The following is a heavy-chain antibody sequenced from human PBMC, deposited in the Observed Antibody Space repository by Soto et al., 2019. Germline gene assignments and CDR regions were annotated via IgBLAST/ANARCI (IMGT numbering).Heavy chain of an antibody. CDR3: ARGDVVVPAGRGFDY. J-gene: IGHJ4*02. D-gene: IGHD2-2*01. CDR1: GYTFTSYG. V-gene: IGHV1-18*01. Sequence: ASVKVSCKASGYTFTSYGISWVRQAPGQGLEWMGWISAYNGNTNYAQKLQGRATMTTDTSTSTAYMELRSLRSDDTAVYYCARGDVVVPAGRGFDYWGQGTLVTVSS. CDR2: ISAYNGNT.